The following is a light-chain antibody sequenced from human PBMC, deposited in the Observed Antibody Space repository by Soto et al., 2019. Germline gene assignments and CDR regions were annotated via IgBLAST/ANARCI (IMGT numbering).Light chain of an antibody. J-gene: IGKJ5*01. CDR2: GAS. CDR1: QSVSSSY. CDR3: QQHGGSPIT. V-gene: IGKV3-20*01. Sequence: EIVLTQSPGTLSLSPGERATLSCRASQSVSSSYLAWYQQKPGQAPRLLIYGASSRATGIPDRFSGSGSGTDFTLTISILEPEDFAVYYCQQHGGSPITFGQGTRLEI.